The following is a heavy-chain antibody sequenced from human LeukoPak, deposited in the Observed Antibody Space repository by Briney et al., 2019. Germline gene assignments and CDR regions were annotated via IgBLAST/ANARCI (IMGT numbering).Heavy chain of an antibody. Sequence: PSETLSLTCAVSGGSISSDGYSWSWIRQPPGKGLEWIGYIYYSGSTYYNPSLKSRVTISVDTSRNQFSLKLSSVTAADAAVYYCARGLWFGDENPPYFDYWGQGILVTVSS. CDR3: ARGLWFGDENPPYFDY. V-gene: IGHV4-30-4*07. CDR1: GGSISSDGYS. CDR2: IYYSGST. J-gene: IGHJ4*02. D-gene: IGHD3-10*01.